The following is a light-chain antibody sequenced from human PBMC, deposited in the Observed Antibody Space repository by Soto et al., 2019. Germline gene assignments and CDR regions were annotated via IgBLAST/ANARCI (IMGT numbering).Light chain of an antibody. V-gene: IGKV3-20*01. CDR2: GAS. CDR1: QTVSSNY. Sequence: EILLTQSPYTLSFYPGERATLSCRASQTVSSNYLAWCQQRPGQAPRLLIYGASTRAAGIPDRFSGSGSGTDFTLTITRLEPEDSAVYFCQQYTGPPTPFGQRTRLEIK. J-gene: IGKJ5*01. CDR3: QQYTGPPTP.